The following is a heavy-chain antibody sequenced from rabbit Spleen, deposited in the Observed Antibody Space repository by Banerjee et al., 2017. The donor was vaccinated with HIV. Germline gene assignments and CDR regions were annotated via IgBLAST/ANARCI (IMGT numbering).Heavy chain of an antibody. CDR2: IYGGSGST. V-gene: IGHV1S45*01. J-gene: IGHJ4*01. D-gene: IGHD6-1*01. CDR3: ARSGANAAAYEFNL. Sequence: QEQLVESGGDLVKPGASLTLTCTASGFSFSSSYYMCWVRQAPGKGLEWIGCIYGGSGSTDYASWAKGRFTISKTSSTTVTLQMTGLTAADTATYFCARSGANAAAYEFNLWGHGTLVTVS. CDR1: GFSFSSSYY.